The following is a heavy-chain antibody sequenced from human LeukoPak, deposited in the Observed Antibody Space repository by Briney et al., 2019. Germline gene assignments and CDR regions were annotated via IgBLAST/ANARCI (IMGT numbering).Heavy chain of an antibody. V-gene: IGHV4-59*01. J-gene: IGHJ3*02. D-gene: IGHD4-4*01. Sequence: SETLSLTCSVSGGSINSDYWNWIRQPPGKGLEWIGYIYHSGSTNYNPSLKSRVTTSIDKSKKQFSLKLISVTAADTAIYYCARVGGMTTINNAAFDIWGQGTMVTVSS. CDR2: IYHSGST. CDR1: GGSINSDY. CDR3: ARVGGMTTINNAAFDI.